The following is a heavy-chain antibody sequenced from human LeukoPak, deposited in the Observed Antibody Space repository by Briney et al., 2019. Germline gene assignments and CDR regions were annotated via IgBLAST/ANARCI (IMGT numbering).Heavy chain of an antibody. CDR2: ISSRSSYT. V-gene: IGHV3-21*01. D-gene: IGHD2-15*01. CDR1: GFSFSNYS. J-gene: IGHJ2*01. Sequence: GGSLRLSCAASGFSFSNYSMNWVRQAPGKGLEWVSSISSRSSYTYYADSVKGRFTISRDNAKDSLFMQMNSLRADDTAVYYCARDYWAHWYFDLWGRGTLVTVSS. CDR3: ARDYWAHWYFDL.